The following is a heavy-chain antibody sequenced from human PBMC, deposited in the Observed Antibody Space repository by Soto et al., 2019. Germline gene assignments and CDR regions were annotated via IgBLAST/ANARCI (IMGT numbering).Heavy chain of an antibody. CDR1: GFSFIYAW. D-gene: IGHD3-10*01. V-gene: IGHV3-15*01. J-gene: IGHJ6*02. Sequence: GSLRLSCAASGFSFIYAWMSWVRQAPGKGLEWVGRIQTKTDGWTTDYAAPVKGRFTISRDDSKNTLYLQMNSLKTEDTAVYYCTTERLVDTYYYGLDVWGQGTTVTVSS. CDR3: TTERLVDTYYYGLDV. CDR2: IQTKTDGWTT.